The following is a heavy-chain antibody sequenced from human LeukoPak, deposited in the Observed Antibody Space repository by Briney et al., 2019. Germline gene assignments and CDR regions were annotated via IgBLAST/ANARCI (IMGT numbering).Heavy chain of an antibody. J-gene: IGHJ3*02. D-gene: IGHD2-2*01. V-gene: IGHV3-33*01. CDR3: ARDQGHCSSTSCYAPDASDI. Sequence: GGFRRPPWAASGFTFSSYGMHWVRQAPGKGLGWVAVIWYDGSNKYYADSVKGRFTISRDNSKNTLYLQMNSLRAEDTAVYYCARDQGHCSSTSCYAPDASDIWGQGTMVTVSS. CDR1: GFTFSSYG. CDR2: IWYDGSNK.